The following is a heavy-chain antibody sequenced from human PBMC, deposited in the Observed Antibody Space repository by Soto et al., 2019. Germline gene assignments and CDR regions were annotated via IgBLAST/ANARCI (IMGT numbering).Heavy chain of an antibody. Sequence: ASVKVSFKASGYTFTSYYMHWLRQAPGQGLEWMGIINPSGGSTSYAQKFQGRVTMTRDTSTSTVYMELSSLRSEDTAVYYCARLVYYYDSSDYWGQGTLVTVSS. CDR2: INPSGGST. CDR1: GYTFTSYY. D-gene: IGHD3-22*01. CDR3: ARLVYYYDSSDY. V-gene: IGHV1-46*01. J-gene: IGHJ4*02.